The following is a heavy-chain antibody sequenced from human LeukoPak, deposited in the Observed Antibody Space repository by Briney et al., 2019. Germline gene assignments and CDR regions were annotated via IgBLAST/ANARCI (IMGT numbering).Heavy chain of an antibody. CDR3: GRQGYTAAYYFLDY. D-gene: IGHD1-26*01. V-gene: IGHV4-4*07. CDR2: IYTTGTT. J-gene: IGHJ4*02. Sequence: SETLSLTCTVSGGSINSYYWGWVRQATGKGLEWIGRIYTTGTTYYSPSLKSRLTMSVDTSKNPFSLNLRSVTAADTALYYCGRQGYTAAYYFLDYWSQGTLVTVSS. CDR1: GGSINSYY.